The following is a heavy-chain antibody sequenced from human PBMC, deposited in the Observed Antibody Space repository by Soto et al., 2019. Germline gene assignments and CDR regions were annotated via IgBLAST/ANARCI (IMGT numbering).Heavy chain of an antibody. J-gene: IGHJ6*02. CDR1: GGTFINHA. D-gene: IGHD2-21*02. V-gene: IGHV1-69*01. CDR2: IIPMFRTA. Sequence: QVQLVQSGAEVKEPGSSVKVSCRASGGTFINHAINWLRQAPGQGLEWMGGIIPMFRTADYAQKFQGRVTITAEESTTTLYMELSSLRSEDTAVYYCARDDATYCGGDCYRYFYYGMDVWGQGTTVTVSS. CDR3: ARDDATYCGGDCYRYFYYGMDV.